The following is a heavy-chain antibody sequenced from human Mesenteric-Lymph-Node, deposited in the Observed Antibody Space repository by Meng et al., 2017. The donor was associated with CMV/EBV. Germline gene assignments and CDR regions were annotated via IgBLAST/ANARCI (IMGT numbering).Heavy chain of an antibody. CDR2: IYGGNDSR. CDR3: ARGGELGYFDY. J-gene: IGHJ4*02. D-gene: IGHD3-10*01. CDR1: GFPSSSYA. Sequence: GESLKISCAASGFPSSSYAVNWVRQAPGKGLEWVSVIYGGNDSRYYAESVKGRFTISRDSSKNTLYLEMDSLRAEDTAVYYCARGGELGYFDYWGQGTLVTVSS. V-gene: IGHV3-23*03.